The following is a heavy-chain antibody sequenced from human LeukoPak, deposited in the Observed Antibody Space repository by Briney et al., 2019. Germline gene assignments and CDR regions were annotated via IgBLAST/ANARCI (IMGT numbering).Heavy chain of an antibody. CDR3: ARNLWFGESTDAFNI. D-gene: IGHD3-10*01. CDR1: GYTFTGYY. V-gene: IGHV1-2*02. J-gene: IGHJ3*02. Sequence: GASVKVSCKASGYTFTGYYMHWVRQAPGQGLEWMGWINPNSGGINYAQDFQGRVTLTRDTSISTAYMELSRLRSDDTAMYYCARNLWFGESTDAFNIWGQGTMVTVSS. CDR2: INPNSGGI.